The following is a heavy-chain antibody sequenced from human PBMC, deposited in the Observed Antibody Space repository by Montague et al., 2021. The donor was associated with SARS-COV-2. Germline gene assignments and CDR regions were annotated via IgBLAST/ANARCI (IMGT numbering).Heavy chain of an antibody. CDR1: RGSFSGYY. CDR3: ARLLYHNYMYGFDV. Sequence: SETLPLTCTVHRGSFSGYYWTWIRQPPGKGLEWIGEINHSGGVNYNPSLKSRVTISVDTSKNHFSLKLRSVSPADTAVYYCARLLYHNYMYGFDVWGQGTTVTVSS. V-gene: IGHV4-34*01. CDR2: INHSGGV. D-gene: IGHD1-20*01. J-gene: IGHJ6*02.